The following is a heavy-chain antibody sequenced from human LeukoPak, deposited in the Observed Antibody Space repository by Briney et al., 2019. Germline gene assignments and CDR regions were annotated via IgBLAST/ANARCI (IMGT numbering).Heavy chain of an antibody. D-gene: IGHD6-13*01. Sequence: GGSLRLSCAASGFTFSSYEMNWVRQAPGKGLEWVSYISSSGSTIYYADSVKGRFTISRDNAKNSLYLQMNSLRAEDTAVYYCAPIAAAPGWQRFDPRGQGTLVTVSS. CDR1: GFTFSSYE. CDR2: ISSSGSTI. J-gene: IGHJ5*02. V-gene: IGHV3-48*03. CDR3: APIAAAPGWQRFDP.